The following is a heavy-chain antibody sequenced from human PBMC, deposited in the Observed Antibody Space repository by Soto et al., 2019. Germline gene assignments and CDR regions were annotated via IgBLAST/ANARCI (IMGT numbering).Heavy chain of an antibody. J-gene: IGHJ4*02. V-gene: IGHV3-33*01. CDR3: ARGGSSWGYFDY. D-gene: IGHD6-13*01. CDR1: GFTFSSYG. CDR2: IWYDGSNK. Sequence: PVGSLRLSCAASGFTFSSYGMHWVRQAPGKGLEWVAVIWYDGSNKYYADSVKGRFTISRDNSKNTLYLQMNSLRAEDTAVYYCARGGSSWGYFDYRGQGTLVTVSS.